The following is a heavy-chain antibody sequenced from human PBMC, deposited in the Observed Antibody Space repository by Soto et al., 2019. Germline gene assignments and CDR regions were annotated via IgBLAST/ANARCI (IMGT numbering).Heavy chain of an antibody. Sequence: SETLSLACTVSGGSISSYYWSWIRQPPGEALEWIGHTYHSGNPYYNPSLKSRVIISVDRSKNQFSLKLSSVTAADTAVYYCAGSYYDILTGHRGRFDPWGQGTLVTVSS. CDR2: TYHSGNP. D-gene: IGHD3-9*01. V-gene: IGHV4-59*04. CDR1: GGSISSYY. CDR3: AGSYYDILTGHRGRFDP. J-gene: IGHJ5*02.